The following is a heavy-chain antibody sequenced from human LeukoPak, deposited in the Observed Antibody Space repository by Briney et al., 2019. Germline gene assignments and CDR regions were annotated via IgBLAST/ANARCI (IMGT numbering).Heavy chain of an antibody. Sequence: ASVKVSCKASRYTFTSYDINWVREAAGHGLEWMGWMNPNTGLTGYAQKFQGRITMTRDTSINTAYMELTNLRSEDTAIYYCARLSQTPDYYTLGGYYYLGYWGQGTPVTVSS. D-gene: IGHD3-10*01. CDR2: MNPNTGLT. V-gene: IGHV1-8*01. CDR3: ARLSQTPDYYTLGGYYYLGY. J-gene: IGHJ4*02. CDR1: RYTFTSYD.